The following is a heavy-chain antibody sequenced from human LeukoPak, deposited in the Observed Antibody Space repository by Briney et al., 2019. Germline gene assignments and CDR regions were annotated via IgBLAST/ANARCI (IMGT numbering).Heavy chain of an antibody. CDR3: VRDSEPKTLDV. V-gene: IGHV5-51*01. CDR2: IYPGDSDT. CDR1: GYRFTTYW. Sequence: HGESLKISCKGSGYRFTTYWIGLVRQMPGKGLEWMGIIYPGDSDTRYSPSFQGQVTISADKSISTAYLQWSSLKASDTAMYYCVRDSEPKTLDVWGQGTTVTVS. D-gene: IGHD1-14*01. J-gene: IGHJ6*02.